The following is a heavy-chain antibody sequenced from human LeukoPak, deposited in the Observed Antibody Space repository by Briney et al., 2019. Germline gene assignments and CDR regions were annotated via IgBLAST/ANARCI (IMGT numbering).Heavy chain of an antibody. CDR2: IFHSGVT. D-gene: IGHD3-9*01. V-gene: IGHV4-39*07. Sequence: SETLSLTCTVSGGSISSSSYYWGWIRQPPGKGLEWIGSIFHSGVTYYNPSLKSRVIISVDTSNNQFSLRLHSVSAADTAIYFCARGALTGYYGIDYGGQGTLVTVSS. J-gene: IGHJ4*02. CDR3: ARGALTGYYGIDY. CDR1: GGSISSSSYY.